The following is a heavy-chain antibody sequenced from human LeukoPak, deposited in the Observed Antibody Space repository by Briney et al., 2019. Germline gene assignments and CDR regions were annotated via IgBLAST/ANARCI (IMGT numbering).Heavy chain of an antibody. D-gene: IGHD3-10*01. J-gene: IGHJ5*02. Sequence: GGSLRLSCTASGFTLTHYGMHWVRQAPGKGLEWVAFIQYDESNKYYADSVKGRFTISRDNAKNSLYLQMNSLRAEDTAVYYCARGRTNYGRTPNWFDPWGQGTLVTVSS. CDR3: ARGRTNYGRTPNWFDP. CDR2: IQYDESNK. CDR1: GFTLTHYG. V-gene: IGHV3-30*02.